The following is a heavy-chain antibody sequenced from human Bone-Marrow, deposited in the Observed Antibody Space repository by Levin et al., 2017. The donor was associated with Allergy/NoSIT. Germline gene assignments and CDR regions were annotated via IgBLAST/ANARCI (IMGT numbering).Heavy chain of an antibody. J-gene: IGHJ4*02. CDR1: GFSVSDNY. V-gene: IGHV3-53*01. D-gene: IGHD5-12*01. Sequence: GGSLRLSCVVSGFSVSDNYMSWVRQAPGQGLEWVSFLYTSGNTYYADSVEGRFTISRDNSKNTAYLQMNSLRGEDTAGYYCARRTAEGYIDSWGRGTLVTVSS. CDR3: ARRTAEGYIDS. CDR2: LYTSGNT.